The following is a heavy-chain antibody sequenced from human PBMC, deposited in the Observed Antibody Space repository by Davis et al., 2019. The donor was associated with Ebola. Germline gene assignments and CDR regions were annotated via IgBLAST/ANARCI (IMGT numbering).Heavy chain of an antibody. Sequence: GESLKIPCAASGFTFKTYWMTWVRQAPGKGLEWVANIKQDGSEKYYVDSVKGRFTISRDNYKNTLYLQMNSLRAEDTAVYYCARDYCSGGSCYSGDYYYYYMDVWGKGTTVTVSS. CDR2: IKQDGSEK. J-gene: IGHJ6*03. CDR1: GFTFKTYW. D-gene: IGHD2-15*01. V-gene: IGHV3-7*01. CDR3: ARDYCSGGSCYSGDYYYYYMDV.